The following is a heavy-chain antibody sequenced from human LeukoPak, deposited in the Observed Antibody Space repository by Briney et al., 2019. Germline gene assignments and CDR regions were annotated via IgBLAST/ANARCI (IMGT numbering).Heavy chain of an antibody. CDR3: AREGGATYFDY. CDR1: GFTFSSYA. Sequence: PGGSLRLSCAASGFTFSSYAMHWVRQAPGKGLEYVSAISSNGGSTYYANSVKGRFTISRDNSKNTLYLQMNSLRAEDTAVYYCAREGGATYFDYWGQGTLVTVSS. D-gene: IGHD1-26*01. V-gene: IGHV3-64*01. CDR2: ISSNGGST. J-gene: IGHJ4*02.